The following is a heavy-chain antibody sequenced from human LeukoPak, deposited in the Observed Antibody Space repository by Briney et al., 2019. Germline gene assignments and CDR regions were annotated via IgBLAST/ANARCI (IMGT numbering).Heavy chain of an antibody. Sequence: SETLSLTCTVSGDSISSGDYYWSWIRQPAGKGLEWIGRISSSGSTNYNPSLKSRVTISVDTSKNQFSLKLSSVTAADTAVYFCARGGYYGSGNDFRFDPWGQGTLVTVSS. V-gene: IGHV4-61*02. J-gene: IGHJ5*02. CDR2: ISSSGST. CDR3: ARGGYYGSGNDFRFDP. CDR1: GDSISSGDYY. D-gene: IGHD3-10*01.